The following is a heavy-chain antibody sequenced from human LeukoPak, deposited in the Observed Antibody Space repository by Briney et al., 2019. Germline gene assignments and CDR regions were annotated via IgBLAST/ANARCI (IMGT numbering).Heavy chain of an antibody. CDR2: ISDSGVT. J-gene: IGHJ6*02. V-gene: IGHV3-23*01. D-gene: IGHD6-19*01. CDR1: GFTFNTYV. CDR3: ARVMSSSGWYAYYYGMDV. Sequence: GGSLRLSCAASGFTFNTYVMSWVRQPPGKGLEWVSSISDSGVTYYADSVKGRFTISRDNSKNTLYLQMNSLRAEDTAVYYCARVMSSSGWYAYYYGMDVWGQGTTVTVSS.